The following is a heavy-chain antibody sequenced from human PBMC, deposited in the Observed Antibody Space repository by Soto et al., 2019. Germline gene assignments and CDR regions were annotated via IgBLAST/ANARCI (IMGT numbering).Heavy chain of an antibody. CDR3: ARAQTIFGIITVFDY. D-gene: IGHD3-3*01. V-gene: IGHV4-31*11. CDR1: GGSVYSGGYC. Sequence: LSLRSAVSGGSVYSGGYCWSWIRQHPGKGLEWIGYIYYSGSTYYNPSLKSRVTISIDTSKNQFSLKLSSVTAADTAVYYCARAQTIFGIITVFDYWGQGTLVTVSS. J-gene: IGHJ4*02. CDR2: IYYSGST.